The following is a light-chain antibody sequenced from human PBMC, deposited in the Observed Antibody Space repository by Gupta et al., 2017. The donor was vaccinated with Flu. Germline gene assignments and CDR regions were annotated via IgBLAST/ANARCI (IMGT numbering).Light chain of an antibody. J-gene: IGKJ5*01. V-gene: IGKV3-11*01. CDR3: QQRSNWPPSIT. Sequence: EIVLTQSPATLSLSPGERATLSCRASRSVNNYLAWYQQKPGQAPRLLIHDASNRATDIPARFSGSGSGTDFTLTISSLEPEDFAVYYCQQRSNWPPSITFGQGTRLEIK. CDR1: RSVNNY. CDR2: DAS.